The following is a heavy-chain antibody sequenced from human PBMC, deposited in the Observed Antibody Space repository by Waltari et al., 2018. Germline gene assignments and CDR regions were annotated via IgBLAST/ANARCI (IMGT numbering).Heavy chain of an antibody. CDR1: GYDFTDFF. Sequence: VQLVQSGAEVKKSGDSVKVSCTASGYDFTDFFIHWVRQAPGQGLARMGRLNPNSGDTSYAKRFQGRVTMTGDTSITTAYMELTGLRSDDTAIYYCARSGGGTTTFGVAEWGQGSLVTVSS. CDR2: LNPNSGDT. J-gene: IGHJ4*02. CDR3: ARSGGGTTTFGVAE. D-gene: IGHD3-3*01. V-gene: IGHV1-2*06.